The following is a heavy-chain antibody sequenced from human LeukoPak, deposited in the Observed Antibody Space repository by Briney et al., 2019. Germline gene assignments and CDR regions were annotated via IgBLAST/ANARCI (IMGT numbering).Heavy chain of an antibody. J-gene: IGHJ4*02. CDR2: TYYRSKWYH. CDR1: GDSVSSNSAA. V-gene: IGHV6-1*01. D-gene: IGHD3-16*02. Sequence: SQTLSLTCAISGDSVSSNSAAWNWIRQSPSRGLEWLGRTYYRSKWYHDYAVSVKSRITINPDTSKSQFSLKLNSVTAPDTAVYYCVRLIGLGEVSPYFDFWGQGRLVTVSS. CDR3: VRLIGLGEVSPYFDF.